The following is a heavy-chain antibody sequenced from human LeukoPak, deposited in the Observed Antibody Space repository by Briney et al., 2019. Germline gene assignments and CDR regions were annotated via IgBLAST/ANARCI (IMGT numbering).Heavy chain of an antibody. J-gene: IGHJ6*03. CDR3: ARAEKYYYYMDV. V-gene: IGHV1-46*01. CDR1: GYTFTSSY. CDR2: INPSGGST. Sequence: GASVKVSCKASGYTFTSSYMHWVRQAPGQGLEWMGIINPSGGSTSYAQKFQGRVTMTRDMSTSTVYMELSSLRSEDTAVYYCARAEKYYYYMDVWGKGTTVTVSS.